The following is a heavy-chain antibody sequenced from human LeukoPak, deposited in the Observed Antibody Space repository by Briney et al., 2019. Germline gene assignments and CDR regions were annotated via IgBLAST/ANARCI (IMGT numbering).Heavy chain of an antibody. CDR3: ATESPSCGGDCFGY. V-gene: IGHV3-23*01. CDR1: GFTFSSYA. J-gene: IGHJ4*02. CDR2: ISGRDGST. D-gene: IGHD2-21*01. Sequence: GGSLRLSCAASGFTFSSYAMSWVRQAPGKGLEWVSGISGRDGSTYDADSMKGRFTISRDNSKNTLYLQMNSLRAADTAVYYCATESPSCGGDCFGYWGQGTLVTVSS.